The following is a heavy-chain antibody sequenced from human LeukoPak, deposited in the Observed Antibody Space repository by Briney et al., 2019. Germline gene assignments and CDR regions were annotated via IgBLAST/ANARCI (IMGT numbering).Heavy chain of an antibody. CDR1: GFTFSSYA. V-gene: IGHV3-23*01. CDR3: ARVGYYYGSGSEGY. J-gene: IGHJ4*02. Sequence: QAGGSLRLSCAASGFTFSSYAMSWVRQAPGKGLEWVSAISGSGGSTYYADSVKGRFTISRDNSKNTLYLQMNSLRAEDTAVYYCARVGYYYGSGSEGYWGQGTLVTVSS. D-gene: IGHD3-10*01. CDR2: ISGSGGST.